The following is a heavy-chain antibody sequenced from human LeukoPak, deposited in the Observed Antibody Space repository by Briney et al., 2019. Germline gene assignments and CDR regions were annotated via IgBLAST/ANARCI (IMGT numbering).Heavy chain of an antibody. J-gene: IGHJ4*02. V-gene: IGHV1-18*01. CDR1: GYTFTSYG. D-gene: IGHD6-13*01. CDR2: ISAYNGNT. Sequence: ASVKVSCKASGYTFTSYGISWVRQAPGQGLEWMGWISAYNGNTNYAQKLQGRVTMTTDTSTSTAYMELRRPRSDDTAVYYCAREEYSTGRGIAAAGSSPPGFDYWGQGTLVTVSS. CDR3: AREEYSTGRGIAAAGSSPPGFDY.